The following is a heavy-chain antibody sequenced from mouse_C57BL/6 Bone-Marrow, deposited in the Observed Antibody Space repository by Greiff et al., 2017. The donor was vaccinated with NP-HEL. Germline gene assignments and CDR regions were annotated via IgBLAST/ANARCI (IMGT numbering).Heavy chain of an antibody. Sequence: QVQLKESGAELARPGASVKLSCKASGYTFTSYGISWVKQRTGQGLEWIGEIYPRSGNTYYNEKFKGKATLTADKSSSTAYMELRSLTSEDSAVYFCARSYIYYGYLDYWGQGTTLTVSS. CDR1: GYTFTSYG. V-gene: IGHV1-81*01. D-gene: IGHD2-1*01. CDR2: IYPRSGNT. J-gene: IGHJ2*01. CDR3: ARSYIYYGYLDY.